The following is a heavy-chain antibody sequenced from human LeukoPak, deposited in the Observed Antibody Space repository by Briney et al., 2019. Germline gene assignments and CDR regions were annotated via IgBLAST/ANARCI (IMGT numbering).Heavy chain of an antibody. Sequence: GGSLRLSCAASGFTFSGSAMHWVRQASGKGLEWVGRIRSKANSYATAYAASVKGRFTISRDDSMNTAYLQMNSLKTEDTAVYYCTRTPGTTGTTDADYWGQGTLVTVSS. CDR2: IRSKANSYAT. J-gene: IGHJ4*02. CDR3: TRTPGTTGTTDADY. V-gene: IGHV3-73*01. D-gene: IGHD1-1*01. CDR1: GFTFSGSA.